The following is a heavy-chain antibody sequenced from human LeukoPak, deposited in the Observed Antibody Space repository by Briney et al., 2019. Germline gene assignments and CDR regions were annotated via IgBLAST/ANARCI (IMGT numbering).Heavy chain of an antibody. D-gene: IGHD2-2*01. J-gene: IGHJ6*02. Sequence: GGSLRLSCAASGFTFSSYATHWVRQAPGKGLEWVAVISYDGSNKYYADSVQGRFTISRDNSKNTLYLQMNSLRAEDTAVYYCARDRRYCSSTSCFNYYYYGMDVWGQGTTVTVSS. CDR2: ISYDGSNK. CDR1: GFTFSSYA. CDR3: ARDRRYCSSTSCFNYYYYGMDV. V-gene: IGHV3-30-3*01.